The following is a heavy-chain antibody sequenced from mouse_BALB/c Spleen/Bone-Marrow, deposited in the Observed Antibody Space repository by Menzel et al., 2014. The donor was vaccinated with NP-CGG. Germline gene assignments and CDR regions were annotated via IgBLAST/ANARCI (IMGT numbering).Heavy chain of an antibody. Sequence: LVESGPGLVAPSQSLSITCTVSGFSLSRYSIHWIRQPPGNGLEWLGMIWGGGSTDYNSALKSRLSISKDNSKSQVFLKMNSLQTDDTAIYYCARNLRDPFAYWGQGTLVTVSA. V-gene: IGHV2-6-4*01. CDR1: GFSLSRYS. J-gene: IGHJ3*01. CDR3: ARNLRDPFAY. CDR2: IWGGGST.